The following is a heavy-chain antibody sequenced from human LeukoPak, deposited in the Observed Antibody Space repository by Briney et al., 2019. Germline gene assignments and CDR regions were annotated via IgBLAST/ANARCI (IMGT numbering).Heavy chain of an antibody. D-gene: IGHD5-18*01. CDR3: ARGGSRRDTAMVWDY. CDR1: GGSITSYH. J-gene: IGHJ4*02. V-gene: IGHV4-59*01. CDR2: ISYRGST. Sequence: SETQSLTCPVSGGSITSYHWNWIRQPPGKGLEWIGYISYRGSTSYNPSLKSRVTISMDTSKNQFSLRLTSVTAADTAFYYCARGGSRRDTAMVWDYWGQGILVTVSS.